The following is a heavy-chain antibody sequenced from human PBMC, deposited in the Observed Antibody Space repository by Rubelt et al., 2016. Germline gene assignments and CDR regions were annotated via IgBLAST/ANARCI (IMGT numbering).Heavy chain of an antibody. V-gene: IGHV3-30*18. J-gene: IGHJ4*02. CDR1: GFTFSSYG. Sequence: QVQLVESGGGVVQPGRSLRLSCAASGFTFSSYGMHWVRQAPGKGLEWVAVISSDGSNKYYADSVKGHFTHYRNNSKNALYLQVNSLGADDTAVYYCAKDRSVAGRGGLDYWGQGTLVTVSS. CDR3: AKDRSVAGRGGLDY. CDR2: ISSDGSNK. D-gene: IGHD6-19*01.